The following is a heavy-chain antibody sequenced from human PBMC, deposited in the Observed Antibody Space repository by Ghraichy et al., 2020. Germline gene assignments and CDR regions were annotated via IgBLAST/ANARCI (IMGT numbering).Heavy chain of an antibody. CDR1: RFTFSNDW. D-gene: IGHD6-19*01. Sequence: GGSLRLSCAASRFTFSNDWMSWVRQPPGKGLEWVGRINNKVDGDRTDYAAAVEGRFTISRDDSKNTLYLQMNSLKTEDTDVYYCAEGVQAGVAGSGYWGQGTLLIVSS. CDR3: AEGVQAGVAGSGY. V-gene: IGHV3-15*05. CDR2: INNKVDGDRT. J-gene: IGHJ4*02.